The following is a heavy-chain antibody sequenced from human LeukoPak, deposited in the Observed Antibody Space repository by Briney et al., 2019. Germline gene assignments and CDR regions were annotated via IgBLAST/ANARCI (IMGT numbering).Heavy chain of an antibody. V-gene: IGHV1-2*02. CDR2: INPNSGGT. CDR1: GYTFTGYY. Sequence: ASVKVSCKASGYTFTGYYIHWVRQAPGQELEWMGWINPNSGGTNYAQKFQGRVTMTRDTSISTAYMELSRLTSDDTAVYYCARGVAGSYYYYYMDVWGKGTTVTISS. D-gene: IGHD6-19*01. CDR3: ARGVAGSYYYYYMDV. J-gene: IGHJ6*03.